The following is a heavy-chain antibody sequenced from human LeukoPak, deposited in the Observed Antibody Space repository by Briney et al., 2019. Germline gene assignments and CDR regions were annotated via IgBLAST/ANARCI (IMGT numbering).Heavy chain of an antibody. J-gene: IGHJ4*02. V-gene: IGHV3-48*01. CDR1: GFSFSRYW. D-gene: IGHD6-19*01. Sequence: PGGSLRLSCAASGFSFSRYWMNWVRQAPGKGLEWVSYISSTSITMYYADSVKGRFTISRDNAKNSLYLQMNSLRADDTAVYYCARETILAVAGDFWGQGTLVTVSS. CDR3: ARETILAVAGDF. CDR2: ISSTSITM.